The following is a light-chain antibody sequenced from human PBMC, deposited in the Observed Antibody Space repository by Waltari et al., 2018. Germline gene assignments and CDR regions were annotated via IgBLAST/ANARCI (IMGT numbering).Light chain of an antibody. Sequence: QSALTQPASVSGSPGQSITISCTGTSSDIGGYNYVSWYQQHPGKAPKLMIYDVTKRPSGVSVRFSGSKTGHTAALPISGLQAEDEADYYCSSYTSTNTLGIFGGGTKLTVL. J-gene: IGLJ2*01. CDR2: DVT. CDR3: SSYTSTNTLGI. CDR1: SSDIGGYNY. V-gene: IGLV2-14*03.